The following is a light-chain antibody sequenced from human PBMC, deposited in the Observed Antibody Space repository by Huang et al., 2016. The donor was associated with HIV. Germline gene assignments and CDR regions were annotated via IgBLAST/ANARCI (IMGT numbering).Light chain of an antibody. CDR3: QQHSNWPPFT. J-gene: IGKJ3*01. CDR1: QSVSSS. V-gene: IGKV3-11*01. Sequence: EIVLTQSPVTLSLSPGQSATLSCRASQSVSSSLAWYQQRPGRAPRLLIYDASNSATGIPARFSGSGSGTDFTLTISSLEPEDFAVYYCQQHSNWPPFTFGPGTKVDIK. CDR2: DAS.